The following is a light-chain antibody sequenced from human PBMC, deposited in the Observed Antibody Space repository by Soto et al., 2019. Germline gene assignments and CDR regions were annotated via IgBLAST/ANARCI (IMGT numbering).Light chain of an antibody. CDR2: KAS. Sequence: DLQMTQSPSTLSASVGDRVTITCRASQSISTWLAWYQQKPGKAPKALIYKASSLDSGVPSRFSGSGSGTEFTLTISSLQPDDFETYYCQQYSTYSRAFGQGTKVEIK. J-gene: IGKJ1*01. V-gene: IGKV1-5*03. CDR1: QSISTW. CDR3: QQYSTYSRA.